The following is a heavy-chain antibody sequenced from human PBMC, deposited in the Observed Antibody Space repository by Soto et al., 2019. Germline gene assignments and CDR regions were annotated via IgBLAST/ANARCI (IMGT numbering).Heavy chain of an antibody. V-gene: IGHV3-64*01. CDR3: ARRIPFGYGMDV. J-gene: IGHJ6*02. CDR2: ITSNGGNT. Sequence: EVQLVESGGGLVQPGGSLRLSCAASGFAFSSYAMHWVRQAPGKGLEYVSGITSNGGNTDYASSVKGRFTISRHNSKNTLYLQMSRLRAEDMAVYYCARRIPFGYGMDVWGQGTTVTVSS. D-gene: IGHD2-21*01. CDR1: GFAFSSYA.